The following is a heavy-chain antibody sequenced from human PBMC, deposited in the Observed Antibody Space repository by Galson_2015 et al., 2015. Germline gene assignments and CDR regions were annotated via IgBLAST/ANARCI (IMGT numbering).Heavy chain of an antibody. J-gene: IGHJ4*02. CDR2: INAGNGGT. V-gene: IGHV1-3*01. CDR3: ARDGGYYGSGSPPDY. Sequence: SVKVSCKASGYTFTSYAFHWVRQAPGQGLEWVGWINAGNGGTKYSQRFQGRVTITRDTSASTAYMELSSLRSEDTAVYYCARDGGYYGSGSPPDYWGQGTLVTVSS. D-gene: IGHD3-10*01. CDR1: GYTFTSYA.